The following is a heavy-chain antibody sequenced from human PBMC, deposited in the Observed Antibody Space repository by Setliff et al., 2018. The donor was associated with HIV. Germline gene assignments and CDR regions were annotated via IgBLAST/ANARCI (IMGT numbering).Heavy chain of an antibody. CDR2: IYHSGST. CDR3: ARGGAYGLDV. CDR1: GGSISSGGYS. V-gene: IGHV4-30-2*01. J-gene: IGHJ6*02. D-gene: IGHD3-10*01. Sequence: SETLSLTCAVSGGSISSGGYSWSWIRQPPGKGLEWIGYIYHSGSTYYNPFLKSRVTISVDRSKNQFSLKLSSVTAADTAVYYCARGGAYGLDVWGQGTAVTVSS.